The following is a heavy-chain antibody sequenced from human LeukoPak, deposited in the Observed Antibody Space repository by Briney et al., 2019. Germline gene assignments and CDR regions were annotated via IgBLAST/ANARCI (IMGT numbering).Heavy chain of an antibody. CDR3: AKDPYNWNYYFDY. V-gene: IGHV3-23*01. J-gene: IGHJ4*02. CDR1: GFTFSSYA. CDR2: ISGSGGST. Sequence: GGSLRLSCAASGFTFSSYAMSWVRQAPGKGLGWVSAISGSGGSTYYADSVKGRFTISRDNSKNTLYLQMNSLRAEDTAVYYCAKDPYNWNYYFDYWGQGTLVTVSS. D-gene: IGHD1-7*01.